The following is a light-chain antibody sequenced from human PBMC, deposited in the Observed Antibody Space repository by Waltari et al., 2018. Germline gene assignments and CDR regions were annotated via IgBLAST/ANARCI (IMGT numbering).Light chain of an antibody. Sequence: QPVLPQSPSASASLGASVKLTCTLSTGHSDFAIAWHQQQPERGPRYLMKLNSDGSHTKGDEIPDRFSGSSSGAGRYLTISSLQSEDEAAYYCQTWGSGIVTFGGGTQLTVL. V-gene: IGLV4-69*01. CDR3: QTWGSGIVT. CDR1: TGHSDFA. J-gene: IGLJ2*01. CDR2: LNSDGSH.